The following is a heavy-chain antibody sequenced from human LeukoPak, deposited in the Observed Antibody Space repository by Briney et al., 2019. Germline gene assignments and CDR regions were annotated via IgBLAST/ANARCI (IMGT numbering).Heavy chain of an antibody. Sequence: SETLSLTCTASGGSISSYYWSWIRQPAGKGLEWIGRISTSGSTNYNPSLKSRVTMSVDTAKNQFSLKLSTVTAADTAVYYCARDYQLWGSGSHDWGFDPWGQGTLVTVSS. CDR3: ARDYQLWGSGSHDWGFDP. D-gene: IGHD5-18*01. V-gene: IGHV4-4*07. J-gene: IGHJ5*02. CDR1: GGSISSYY. CDR2: ISTSGST.